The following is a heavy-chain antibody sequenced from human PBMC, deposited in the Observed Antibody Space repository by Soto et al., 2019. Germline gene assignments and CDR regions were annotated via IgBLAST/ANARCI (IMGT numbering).Heavy chain of an antibody. Sequence: GEALKISCEGSGYSFTSYWIGWVRQMPGKGLEWMGIIYPGDSDTRYSPSFQGQVTISADKSISTAYLQWSSLKASDTAMYYCARSRSSWYNGFDIWGQGTMVTVSS. V-gene: IGHV5-51*01. CDR1: GYSFTSYW. J-gene: IGHJ3*02. D-gene: IGHD6-13*01. CDR3: ARSRSSWYNGFDI. CDR2: IYPGDSDT.